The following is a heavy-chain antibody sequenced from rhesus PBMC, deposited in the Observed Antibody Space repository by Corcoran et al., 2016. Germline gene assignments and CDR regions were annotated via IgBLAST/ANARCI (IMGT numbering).Heavy chain of an antibody. Sequence: QVQLQESGPGLVKPSETLSLTCAVSGGSISDDYYWSWIRQPPGKGLGWIGFIYGSGGGTNYNPSLKNRVTISIDTSKNQFSLKLSSVTAADTAVYYCARSRYSGYSNPYFDYWGQGVLVTVSS. CDR2: IYGSGGGT. CDR3: ARSRYSGYSNPYFDY. V-gene: IGHV4-106*01. CDR1: GGSISDDYY. D-gene: IGHD5-24*01. J-gene: IGHJ4*01.